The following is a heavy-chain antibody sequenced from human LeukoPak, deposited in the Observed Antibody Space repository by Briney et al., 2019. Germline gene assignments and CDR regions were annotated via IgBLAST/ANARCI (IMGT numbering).Heavy chain of an antibody. CDR1: GGSFSDHY. D-gene: IGHD2-2*01. CDR2: IDHSGGT. CDR3: ARQVDVGCSSTSCYGHGAFDI. J-gene: IGHJ3*02. V-gene: IGHV4-34*01. Sequence: SETLSLTCAVYGGSFSDHYWSWIRQPPGKGLEWVGEIDHSGGTNYKPSLKSRVTISVDTSKNQFSLKLSSVTAADTAVYYCARQVDVGCSSTSCYGHGAFDIWGQGTVVTVSS.